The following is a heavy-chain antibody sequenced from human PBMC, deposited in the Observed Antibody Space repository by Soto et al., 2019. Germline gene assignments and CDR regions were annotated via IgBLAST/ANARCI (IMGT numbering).Heavy chain of an antibody. CDR3: ARVPGP. CDR1: RDSVKIWGDA. V-gene: IGHV4-30-2*01. Sequence: PSCSLAISSASCRDSVKIWGDAGSWIRQPPGKGLEWIGYIYHSGSTYYNPSLKSRVTISVDRSKNQFSLKLSSVTAADTAVYYCARVPGPWGQGTLVTVSS. CDR2: IYHSGST. J-gene: IGHJ5*02. D-gene: IGHD7-27*01.